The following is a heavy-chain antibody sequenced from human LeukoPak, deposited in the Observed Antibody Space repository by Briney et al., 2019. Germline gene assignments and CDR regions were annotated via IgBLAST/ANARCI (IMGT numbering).Heavy chain of an antibody. Sequence: KPSETLSLTCTVSGASVSSSHWNWVRQSPEKGLEWIGTVDYNGGTKYNPSLQSRVTMSLDTSKNQFSLKLKFVTAADTALYYCARGFYEPFDRWGQGTLVTVSS. CDR3: ARGFYEPFDR. J-gene: IGHJ4*02. D-gene: IGHD2/OR15-2a*01. CDR1: GASVSSSH. V-gene: IGHV4-59*02. CDR2: VDYNGGT.